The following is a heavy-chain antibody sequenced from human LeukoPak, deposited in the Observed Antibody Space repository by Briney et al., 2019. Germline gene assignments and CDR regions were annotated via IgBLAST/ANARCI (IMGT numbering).Heavy chain of an antibody. V-gene: IGHV4-34*01. CDR2: INHSGST. CDR1: GGSFSGYY. Sequence: SETLSLTCAVYGGSFSGYYWSWIRQPPGKGLEWIGEINHSGSTNYNPSLKSRVTISVDTSKNQFSLKLTSVTAADTAVYYCASRDCSSTSCHEGYNWFDPWGQGILVSVSS. D-gene: IGHD2-2*01. CDR3: ASRDCSSTSCHEGYNWFDP. J-gene: IGHJ5*02.